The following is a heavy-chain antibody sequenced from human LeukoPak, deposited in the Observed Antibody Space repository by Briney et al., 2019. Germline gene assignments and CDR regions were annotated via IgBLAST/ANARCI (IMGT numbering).Heavy chain of an antibody. Sequence: GESLRLSCAASGFIFNNYGMHWVRQAPGKGLEWVANIWYDGSNKYYGDSVKGRFTISRDNSKNTLYLQMNSLRAEDTAVYYCAKDPDSYYDYVWGSWLSAALDYWGQGTLVTVSS. D-gene: IGHD3-16*01. CDR2: IWYDGSNK. CDR1: GFIFNNYG. CDR3: AKDPDSYYDYVWGSWLSAALDY. J-gene: IGHJ4*02. V-gene: IGHV3-30*02.